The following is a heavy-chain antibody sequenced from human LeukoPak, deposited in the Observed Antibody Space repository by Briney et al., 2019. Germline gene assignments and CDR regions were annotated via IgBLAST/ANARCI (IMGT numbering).Heavy chain of an antibody. CDR1: GGSISNSSYF. D-gene: IGHD1-26*01. J-gene: IGHJ4*02. CDR2: IYYAGST. Sequence: SETLSLTCSVSGGSISNSSYFWGWVRQPPGKGLEWIGSIYYAGSTYYNPSLKSRLTISKDTSKNQFALRLSSVTAADTAVYYCARQIGSIGPHCWGQGTLVTVSS. CDR3: ARQIGSIGPHC. V-gene: IGHV4-39*01.